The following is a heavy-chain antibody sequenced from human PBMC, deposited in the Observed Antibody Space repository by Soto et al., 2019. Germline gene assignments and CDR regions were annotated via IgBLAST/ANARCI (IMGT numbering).Heavy chain of an antibody. CDR3: ARGTYYYDSSVYYGY. Sequence: EVQLVESGGGLVKPGGSLRLSCAASGFTFSSYSMNWVRQAPGKGLEWVSSISSSSSYIYYADSVKGRFTISRDNAKNSLYLQMNSLRAEDTAVYYGARGTYYYDSSVYYGYWGQGTLVTVSS. J-gene: IGHJ4*02. CDR2: ISSSSSYI. V-gene: IGHV3-21*01. D-gene: IGHD3-22*01. CDR1: GFTFSSYS.